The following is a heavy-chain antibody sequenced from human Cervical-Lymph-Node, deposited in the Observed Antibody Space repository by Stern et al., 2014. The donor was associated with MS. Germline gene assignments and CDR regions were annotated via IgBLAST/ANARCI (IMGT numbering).Heavy chain of an antibody. CDR2: ISFDGSKK. CDR1: GFSLSNHN. Sequence: QVQLVQSGGGVVQPGGSLTLSCAASGFSLSNHNMHWVRQAPGKGLEWVTIISFDGSKKSYADSVMGRFTVSRDNSENTLLHMNSLRAEDTAVYYCAKDDRWSFDYWGQGTLVAVSS. D-gene: IGHD2-15*01. J-gene: IGHJ4*02. V-gene: IGHV3-30*18. CDR3: AKDDRWSFDY.